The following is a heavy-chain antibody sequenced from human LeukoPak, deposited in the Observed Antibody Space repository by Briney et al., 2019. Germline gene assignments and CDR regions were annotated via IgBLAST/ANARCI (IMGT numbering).Heavy chain of an antibody. D-gene: IGHD6-19*01. J-gene: IGHJ4*02. CDR2: FDPEDGET. V-gene: IGHV1-24*01. CDR1: GYTLTELS. Sequence: ASVEVSCKVSGYTLTELSMHWVRQAPGKGLEWMGGFDPEDGETIYAQKFQGRVTMTEDTSTDTAYMELSSLRSEDTAVYYCATAVAGLFEYFDYWGQGTLVTVSS. CDR3: ATAVAGLFEYFDY.